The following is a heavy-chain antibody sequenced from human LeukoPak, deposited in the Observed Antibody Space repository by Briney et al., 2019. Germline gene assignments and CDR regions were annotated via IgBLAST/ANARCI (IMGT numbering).Heavy chain of an antibody. Sequence: SETLSLTCTVSCGSISSDYWSWIRQPPGKGLEWIGNIYYSGSTNYNPSLKSRVTISVDTSKNQISLKVSSVTTADTAVYYCASYDYHDSSGHYSDFWGQGTLVTVSS. V-gene: IGHV4-59*08. CDR3: ASYDYHDSSGHYSDF. CDR2: IYYSGST. D-gene: IGHD3-22*01. CDR1: CGSISSDY. J-gene: IGHJ4*02.